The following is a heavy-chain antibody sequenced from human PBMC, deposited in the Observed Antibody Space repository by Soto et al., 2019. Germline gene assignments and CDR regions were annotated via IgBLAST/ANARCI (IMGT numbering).Heavy chain of an antibody. V-gene: IGHV3-23*01. CDR3: ANSPGYSSGWYPLFDY. Sequence: PGGSLRLSCEASGFTFSNYAMSWVRQAPGKGLEWVSAISSGGGSTYYADSVKGRFTTSRDNSKNTLYLQMNSLRAEDTAVYYCANSPGYSSGWYPLFDYWGQGTLVTVSS. CDR1: GFTFSNYA. CDR2: ISSGGGST. D-gene: IGHD6-19*01. J-gene: IGHJ4*02.